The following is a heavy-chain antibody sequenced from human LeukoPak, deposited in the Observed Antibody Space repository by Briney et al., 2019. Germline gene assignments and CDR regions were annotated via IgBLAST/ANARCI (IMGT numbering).Heavy chain of an antibody. CDR2: IWYDGSNK. Sequence: GGSLRLSCAASGFTFSSYGMHWVRQAPGKGLDWVAVIWYDGSNKYYADSVKGRFTISRDNSKNTLYLQMNSLRAEDTAVYYCARETTTVTPYFDYRGQGTLVAVSS. CDR1: GFTFSSYG. V-gene: IGHV3-33*01. J-gene: IGHJ4*02. CDR3: ARETTTVTPYFDY. D-gene: IGHD4-17*01.